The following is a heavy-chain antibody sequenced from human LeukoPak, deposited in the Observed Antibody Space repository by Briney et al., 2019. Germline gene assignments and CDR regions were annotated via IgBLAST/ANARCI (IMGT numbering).Heavy chain of an antibody. V-gene: IGHV4-39*01. J-gene: IGHJ4*02. D-gene: IGHD3-16*01. CDR2: IYYSGST. CDR1: GGSISSSRYY. Sequence: SETLSLTCTVSGGSISSSRYYWGWIRQPPGKGLEWIGSIYYSGSTYYNPSLKSRVTISVDTSKNQFSLKLSSVTAADTAVYYCARQDRGFDYWGQGTLVTVSS. CDR3: ARQDRGFDY.